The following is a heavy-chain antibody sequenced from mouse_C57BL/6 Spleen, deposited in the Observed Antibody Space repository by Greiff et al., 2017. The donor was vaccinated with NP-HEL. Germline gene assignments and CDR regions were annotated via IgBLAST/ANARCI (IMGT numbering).Heavy chain of an antibody. CDR2: IDPETGGT. D-gene: IGHD1-1*01. V-gene: IGHV1-15*01. Sequence: QVQLQQSGAELVRPGASVTLSCKASGYTFTDYEMHWVKQTPVHGLEWIGAIDPETGGTAYNQKFKGKAILTADKSSSTAYMELRSLTSEDSAVYYCTRAPPYAGSSAEFDYWGQGTTLTVSS. CDR3: TRAPPYAGSSAEFDY. J-gene: IGHJ2*01. CDR1: GYTFTDYE.